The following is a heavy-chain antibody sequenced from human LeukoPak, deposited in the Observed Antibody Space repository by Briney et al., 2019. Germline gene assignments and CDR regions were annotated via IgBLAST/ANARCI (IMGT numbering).Heavy chain of an antibody. CDR3: ASHPGSSSTWTMPHFDY. V-gene: IGHV3-30*01. J-gene: IGHJ4*02. CDR1: GFTFSSYA. D-gene: IGHD6-13*01. CDR2: ISYDGSNK. Sequence: PGRSLRLSCAASGFTFSSYAMHWVRQAPGKGLEWVAVISYDGSNKYYADSVKGRFTISRDNSKNTLYLQMNSLRAEDTAVYYCASHPGSSSTWTMPHFDYWGQGTLVTVSS.